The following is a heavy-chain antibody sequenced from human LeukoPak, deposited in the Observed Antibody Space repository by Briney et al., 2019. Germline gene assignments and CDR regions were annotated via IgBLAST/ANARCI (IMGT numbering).Heavy chain of an antibody. D-gene: IGHD6-19*01. V-gene: IGHV3-7*01. CDR1: GFTLSTYC. J-gene: IGHJ5*02. CDR2: IKQDGSVK. Sequence: GVSLRLSCGASGFTLSTYCMTGVRRARGKGLEGVDNIKQDGSVKNCVDSVKGLFTISRDKAQSSLFLKLNSLTADDTALYYCAGSSGRLIATWGQGTLVTVSS. CDR3: AGSSGRLIAT.